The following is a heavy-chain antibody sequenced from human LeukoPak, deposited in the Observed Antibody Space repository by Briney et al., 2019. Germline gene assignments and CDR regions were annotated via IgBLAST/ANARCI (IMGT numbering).Heavy chain of an antibody. CDR3: AKGSSPSRPYYFDC. J-gene: IGHJ4*02. CDR2: ITDSGGDT. Sequence: GGSLRLSRVASGFTFGSYAMSWVRQAPAQGLEWVSAITDSGGDTYYADSVKGRFTISRDNSQNTLYLQKNSLRAEDTAVYYCAKGSSPSRPYYFDCWGQGTLVTVSS. V-gene: IGHV3-23*01. D-gene: IGHD6-6*01. CDR1: GFTFGSYA.